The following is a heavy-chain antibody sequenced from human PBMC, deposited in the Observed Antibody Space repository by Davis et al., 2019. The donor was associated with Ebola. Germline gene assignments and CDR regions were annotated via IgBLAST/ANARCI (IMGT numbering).Heavy chain of an antibody. CDR2: ISAYNGNT. J-gene: IGHJ3*02. D-gene: IGHD2-2*01. CDR1: GYTFTSYG. V-gene: IGHV1-18*01. CDR3: ARVGKGALTSDAFDI. Sequence: ASVKVSCKDSGYTFTSYGISWVRQAPGQGLEWMGWISAYNGNTNYAQKLQGRVTITTDTSTSTAYMELRSLRSDDTAVYYCARVGKGALTSDAFDIWGQGTMVTVSS.